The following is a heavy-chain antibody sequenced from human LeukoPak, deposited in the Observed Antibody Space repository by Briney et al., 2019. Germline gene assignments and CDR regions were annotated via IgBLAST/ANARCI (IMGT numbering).Heavy chain of an antibody. D-gene: IGHD3-3*01. Sequence: PVGSLRLSCAASGFTFSSYWMSWVRQAPGKGLEWVANIKQDGSEKYYVDSVKGRFTISRDNAKNSLYLQMNSLRAEDTAVYYCARDHANYDFWSGYYTPYNWFDPWGQGTLVTVSS. V-gene: IGHV3-7*01. CDR2: IKQDGSEK. J-gene: IGHJ5*02. CDR3: ARDHANYDFWSGYYTPYNWFDP. CDR1: GFTFSSYW.